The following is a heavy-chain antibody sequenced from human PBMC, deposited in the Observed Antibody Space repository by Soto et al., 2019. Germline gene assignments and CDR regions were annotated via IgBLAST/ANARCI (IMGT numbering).Heavy chain of an antibody. CDR1: GFNFNNYG. J-gene: IGHJ4*02. D-gene: IGHD2-2*01. V-gene: IGHV3-21*01. CDR2: VSKSDYT. CDR3: AREDSIIIPAVSDF. Sequence: GGSLRLSCAVSGFNFNNYGINWVRQAPGKGLEWVSSVSKSDYTYYSDSVKGRFTISRDNAKNSVSLQMNTLRAEDTAVYYCAREDSIIIPAVSDFWDQGTLVTVSS.